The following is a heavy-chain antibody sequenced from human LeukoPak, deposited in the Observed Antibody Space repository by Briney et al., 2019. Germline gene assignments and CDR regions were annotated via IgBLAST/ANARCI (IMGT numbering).Heavy chain of an antibody. D-gene: IGHD5-12*01. CDR1: GGSVSDYY. CDR3: ARGRSGYDHYYYYYYMDV. CDR2: IYYTGTT. V-gene: IGHV4-59*02. J-gene: IGHJ6*03. Sequence: SETLSLTCTVSGGSVSDYYWSWIRQSPGKGLDWIGYIYYTGTTSYNPSLKSRVTISAETSKNQFSLNLTSVTAADTAVYYCARGRSGYDHYYYYYYMDVWGKGTTVTISS.